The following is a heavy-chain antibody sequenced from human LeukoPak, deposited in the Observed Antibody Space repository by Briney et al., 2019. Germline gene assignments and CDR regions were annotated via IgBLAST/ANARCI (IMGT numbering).Heavy chain of an antibody. V-gene: IGHV3-33*01. CDR1: GFTFSSYG. Sequence: GSLRLSCAASGFTFSSYGMHWVRQAPGKGLEWVAVIWYDGSNKYYADSVKGRFTISRDNSKNTLYLQMNSLRAEDTAVYYCARQYCSSTSCPLYWGQGTLVTVSS. J-gene: IGHJ4*02. CDR3: ARQYCSSTSCPLY. D-gene: IGHD2-2*01. CDR2: IWYDGSNK.